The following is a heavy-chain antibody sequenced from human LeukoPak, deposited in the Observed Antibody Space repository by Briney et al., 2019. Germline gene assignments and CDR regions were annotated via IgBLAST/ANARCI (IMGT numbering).Heavy chain of an antibody. D-gene: IGHD1-26*01. CDR2: IKSKTDGGTT. J-gene: IGHJ4*02. V-gene: IGHV3-15*01. CDR3: TTGAPRAYSGSYSNC. CDR1: GFTFSNAW. Sequence: KPGGSVRLSCAASGFTFSNAWMSWVRQAPGKGLEWVGRIKSKTDGGTTDYAAPVKGRFTISRDDSQNTLYLQMNSLKTEDTAVYYCTTGAPRAYSGSYSNCWGQGTLVTVSS.